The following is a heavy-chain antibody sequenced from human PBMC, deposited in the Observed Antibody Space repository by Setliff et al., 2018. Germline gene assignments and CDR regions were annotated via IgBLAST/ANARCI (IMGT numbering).Heavy chain of an antibody. V-gene: IGHV4-61*02. CDR1: GGSIRSGSFY. CDR3: AKERYFDWFFEN. D-gene: IGHD3-9*01. Sequence: SETLSLTCTVSGGSIRSGSFYWSWIRQSAEKGLEWIGRVHASGSPNYNPSFKGQVTISLDTSTNQFSLNLNSVTAADTAVYYCAKERYFDWFFENWGQGTLVTVSS. CDR2: VHASGSP. J-gene: IGHJ4*02.